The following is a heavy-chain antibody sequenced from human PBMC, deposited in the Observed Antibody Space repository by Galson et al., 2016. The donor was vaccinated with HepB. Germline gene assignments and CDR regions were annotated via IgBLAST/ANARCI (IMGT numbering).Heavy chain of an antibody. CDR3: GKHGGFDY. J-gene: IGHJ4*02. CDR2: ITGSGATT. D-gene: IGHD3-16*01. V-gene: IGHV3-23*01. Sequence: SLRLSCAASGFPFSNFAMSWVRQAPGRGLEWVSGITGSGATTHYADSVKGRFTISRDNSKNTLYLYMNSLRAEDTAVYYCGKHGGFDYWGQGALVTVSS. CDR1: GFPFSNFA.